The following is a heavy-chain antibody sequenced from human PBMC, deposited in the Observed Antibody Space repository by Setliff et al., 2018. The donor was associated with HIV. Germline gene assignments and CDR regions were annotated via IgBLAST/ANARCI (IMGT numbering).Heavy chain of an antibody. Sequence: SETLSLTCTVSGGSISSYYWSWIRQPAGKGLEWIGRIYTSGSTNYNPSLKSRVAMSIDTSKNQFSLKLSSVTAAGTAVYYCARTANWEAIFDYWGQGTLVTVSS. D-gene: IGHD7-27*01. V-gene: IGHV4-4*07. J-gene: IGHJ4*02. CDR1: GGSISSYY. CDR2: IYTSGST. CDR3: ARTANWEAIFDY.